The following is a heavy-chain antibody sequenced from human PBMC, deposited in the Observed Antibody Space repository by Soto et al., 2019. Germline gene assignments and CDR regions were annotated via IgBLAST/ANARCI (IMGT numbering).Heavy chain of an antibody. J-gene: IGHJ5*01. CDR2: MSPKTANT. V-gene: IGHV1-8*01. CDR1: GYTFTSYD. D-gene: IGHD7-27*01. CDR3: TGGPPNWGFDS. Sequence: ASVKVSCVASGYTFTSYDINWVRQTAGQGLEWMGWMSPKTANTGYAQKFQDRVTMTRSTSISTAYMELSSLTSEDTAVYYCTGGPPNWGFDSWGQGTPVTVSS.